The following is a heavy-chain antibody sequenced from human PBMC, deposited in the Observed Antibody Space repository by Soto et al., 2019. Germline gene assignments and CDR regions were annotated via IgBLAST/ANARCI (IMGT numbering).Heavy chain of an antibody. Sequence: PSETLSLTCIVSGDSISSFYWSWIRQPPGKGLEWIGYIYYIGSTNYNPSLKSRLTMSVDTSKNQFSLKLSSVTAADTAVYYSARSKLGSFDYWGQGTLVTVSS. CDR3: ARSKLGSFDY. CDR1: GDSISSFY. J-gene: IGHJ4*02. D-gene: IGHD7-27*01. V-gene: IGHV4-59*12. CDR2: IYYIGST.